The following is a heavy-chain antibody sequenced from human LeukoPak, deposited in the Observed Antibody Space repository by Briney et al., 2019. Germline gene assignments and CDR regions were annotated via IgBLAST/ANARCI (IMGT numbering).Heavy chain of an antibody. D-gene: IGHD6-19*01. V-gene: IGHV3-33*01. Sequence: PGRSLRLSCAASGFTFSSYGMHWVRQAPGKGLEWVAVIWYDGSNKYYADSVKGRFTISRDNSKKTLYLQMNSLRAEDTAVYYCARTVSSGWYDYWGQGTLVTVSS. CDR2: IWYDGSNK. CDR3: ARTVSSGWYDY. J-gene: IGHJ4*02. CDR1: GFTFSSYG.